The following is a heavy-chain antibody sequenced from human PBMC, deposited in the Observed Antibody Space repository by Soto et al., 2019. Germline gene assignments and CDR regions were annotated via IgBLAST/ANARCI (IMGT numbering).Heavy chain of an antibody. Sequence: SETLSLTCTVSGGSISSYYWSWIRQPPGKGLEWIGYIYYSGSTNYNSSLKSRVAISVDTSKNQFSLKLSSVTAADTAVYYCARARGAAGTLNWFDPWGQGTLVTVSS. CDR2: IYYSGST. V-gene: IGHV4-59*01. CDR3: ARARGAAGTLNWFDP. J-gene: IGHJ5*02. D-gene: IGHD6-13*01. CDR1: GGSISSYY.